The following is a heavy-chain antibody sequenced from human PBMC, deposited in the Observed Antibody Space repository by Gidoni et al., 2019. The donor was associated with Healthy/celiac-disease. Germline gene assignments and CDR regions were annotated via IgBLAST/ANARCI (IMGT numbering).Heavy chain of an antibody. V-gene: IGHV1-46*01. J-gene: IGHJ5*02. CDR3: ARDLAIQLPRLGNWFDP. Sequence: QVQLVQSGAEVKKPGASVKVSCKASGYTFTRYYMPWVRQAPGQGLEWMGIINPSGGSTSYEQKFQGRVTMTRDTSTSTVYMELSSLRSEDTAVYYCARDLAIQLPRLGNWFDPWGQGTLVTVSS. CDR1: GYTFTRYY. CDR2: INPSGGST. D-gene: IGHD5-18*01.